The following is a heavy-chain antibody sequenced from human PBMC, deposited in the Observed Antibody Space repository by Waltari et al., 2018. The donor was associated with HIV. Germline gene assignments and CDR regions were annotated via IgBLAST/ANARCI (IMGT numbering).Heavy chain of an antibody. CDR2: NYHSGKT. J-gene: IGHJ4*02. D-gene: IGHD2-15*01. CDR1: VTSITSGYY. CDR3: ARVGYCSGGSCSTPLFDY. V-gene: IGHV4-38-2*02. Sequence: QVQLQESGPGLVKPSETLSLTCSVSVTSITSGYYWGWIRQPPGKGLEWIGSNYHSGKTYYNPSLRGRVTISVDTSRNQFSLNLTSVTAADTAVYYCARVGYCSGGSCSTPLFDYWGQGILVTVSS.